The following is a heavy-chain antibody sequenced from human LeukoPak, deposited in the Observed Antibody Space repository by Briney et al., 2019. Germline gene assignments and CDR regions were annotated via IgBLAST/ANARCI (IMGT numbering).Heavy chain of an antibody. V-gene: IGHV7-4-1*02. CDR3: VRDKTSVVPADYYYYYMDV. CDR1: VYTFTSDA. D-gene: IGHD2-2*01. J-gene: IGHJ6*03. Sequence: DSEKVSCKASVYTFTSDAMNWVRQAPGQGLEWMGWINTNTGNPTYAQGFTGRFVFSLDTSVSTAYLQISSLKAEDTAVYYCVRDKTSVVPADYYYYYMDVWGKGTTVTVSS. CDR2: INTNTGNP.